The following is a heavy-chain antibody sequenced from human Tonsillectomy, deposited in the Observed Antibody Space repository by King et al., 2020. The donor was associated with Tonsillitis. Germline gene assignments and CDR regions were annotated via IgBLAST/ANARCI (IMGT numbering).Heavy chain of an antibody. D-gene: IGHD5-12*01. V-gene: IGHV1-69*01. CDR2: SIPLSRTA. J-gene: IGHJ4*02. CDR3: ARVAKTSGYDVYYFDY. Sequence: QLVQSGAEVKKPGSSVKVSCRASGATFFTYNIIWVRQAPGQGLEWMGGSIPLSRTANYAQKFQGRVAITADASTGTAYMDLSSLRFEDTAVYFCARVAKTSGYDVYYFDYWGQGTLVTVSS. CDR1: GATFFTYN.